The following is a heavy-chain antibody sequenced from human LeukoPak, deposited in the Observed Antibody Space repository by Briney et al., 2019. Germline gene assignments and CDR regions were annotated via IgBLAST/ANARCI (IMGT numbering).Heavy chain of an antibody. CDR3: ARDRWFGELLGHDAFDI. J-gene: IGHJ3*02. CDR2: IWYDGSNK. Sequence: GGSLRLSCAASGFTFSSYGMHWVRQAPGKGLEWVAVIWYDGSNKYYADSVKGRFTISRDNSKNTLYLQMNSLRAEDTAVYYCARDRWFGELLGHDAFDIWGQGTMVTVSS. V-gene: IGHV3-33*01. D-gene: IGHD3-10*01. CDR1: GFTFSSYG.